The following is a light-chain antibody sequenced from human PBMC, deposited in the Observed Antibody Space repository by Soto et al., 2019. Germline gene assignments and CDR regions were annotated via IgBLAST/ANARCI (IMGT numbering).Light chain of an antibody. CDR2: AAS. CDR1: QGIRNF. J-gene: IGKJ3*01. Sequence: DIPMTQSPTSLSASVGDRVTITCRASQGIRNFVAWYQQKPGKAPKLLIYAASTLQSGVPSRFSGSGSGTDFTLTINSLQPEDVATYSCQKYSSVPVFGPGTKVGIK. CDR3: QKYSSVPV. V-gene: IGKV1-27*01.